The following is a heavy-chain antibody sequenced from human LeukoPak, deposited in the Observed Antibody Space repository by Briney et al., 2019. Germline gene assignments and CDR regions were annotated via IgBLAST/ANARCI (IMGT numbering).Heavy chain of an antibody. CDR3: VINSGSYWYFDY. V-gene: IGHV3-74*01. CDR1: GFTFSGYW. D-gene: IGHD1-26*01. CDR2: ISSDGTTT. Sequence: PGGSLRLSCAASGFTFSGYWMHWVRQPPGKGLVWVSHISSDGTTTTYADSVKGRFTISRDNAKNRLSLLMNSLRAEDTAVYYCVINSGSYWYFDYWGQGTLVTVSS. J-gene: IGHJ4*02.